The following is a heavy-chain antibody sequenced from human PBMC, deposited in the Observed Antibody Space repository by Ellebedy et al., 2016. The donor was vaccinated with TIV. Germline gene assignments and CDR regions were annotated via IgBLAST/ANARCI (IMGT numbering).Heavy chain of an antibody. CDR1: GFTFSTYS. D-gene: IGHD2-15*01. Sequence: PGGSLRLSCAASGFTFSTYSMNWVRQAPGKGLEWVSSISSSSTYIYYADSVKGRFTIPRDNAKNALYLQMNSLRAEDTAVYYCARDDFSAGSSFSDYWGQGTLVTVSS. CDR3: ARDDFSAGSSFSDY. CDR2: ISSSSTYI. J-gene: IGHJ4*02. V-gene: IGHV3-21*01.